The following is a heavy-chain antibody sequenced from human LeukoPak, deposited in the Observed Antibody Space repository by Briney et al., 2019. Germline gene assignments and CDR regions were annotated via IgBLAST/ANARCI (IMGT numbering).Heavy chain of an antibody. CDR3: ARDTSGYSSGWYRYFDL. CDR1: GFTFRSYE. J-gene: IGHJ2*01. D-gene: IGHD6-19*01. Sequence: GGSLRLSCAASGFTFRSYEMNWVRRAPGKGLEWVSYISSSGSTIYYADSVKGRFTIPRDNAKNSLYLQMNSLRAEDTAVYYCARDTSGYSSGWYRYFDLWGRGTLVTVSS. V-gene: IGHV3-48*03. CDR2: ISSSGSTI.